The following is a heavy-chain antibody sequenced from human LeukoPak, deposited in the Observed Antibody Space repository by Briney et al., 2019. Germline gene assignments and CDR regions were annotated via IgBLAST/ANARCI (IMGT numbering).Heavy chain of an antibody. J-gene: IGHJ6*02. CDR1: GGPIRSYY. Sequence: SSEALSLTCTVSGGPIRSYYWSWMRQPPGKGLEWIGNIHYSESTNFNPSLKSRVAIAVDTSKNQFSLSMRSVTAADTAVYYCARVSAAGMEFHYGMDVWGQGTTVFVSS. D-gene: IGHD6-13*01. CDR2: IHYSEST. CDR3: ARVSAAGMEFHYGMDV. V-gene: IGHV4-59*01.